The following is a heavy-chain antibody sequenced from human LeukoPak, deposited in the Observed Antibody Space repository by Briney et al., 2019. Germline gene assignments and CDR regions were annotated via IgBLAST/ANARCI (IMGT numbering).Heavy chain of an antibody. Sequence: GGSLRLSCAASGFTFSSYWMHWVRQAPGKGLVWVSRINSDGSSTSYADSVKGRFTISRDNAKNTLYLQMNSLRAEDTAVYYCAKWGSSSWYGYWGQGTLVTVSS. V-gene: IGHV3-74*01. CDR1: GFTFSSYW. J-gene: IGHJ4*02. CDR3: AKWGSSSWYGY. CDR2: INSDGSST. D-gene: IGHD6-13*01.